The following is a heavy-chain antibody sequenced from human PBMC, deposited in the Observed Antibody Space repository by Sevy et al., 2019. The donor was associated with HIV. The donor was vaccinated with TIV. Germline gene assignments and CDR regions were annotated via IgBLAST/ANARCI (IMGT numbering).Heavy chain of an antibody. CDR1: GFTLSPYS. D-gene: IGHD2-2*01. V-gene: IGHV3-48*02. Sequence: GGSLRLSCAASGFTLSPYSMEWVRQAPGKGLEWVSHISSSSNIIYYADSVKGRFTVSRDNAKNSLYLRMDSLRDEDTAVYYSARDAMRVGNSNYYYGIDVRGQGTTVTVSS. J-gene: IGHJ6*02. CDR3: ARDAMRVGNSNYYYGIDV. CDR2: ISSSSNII.